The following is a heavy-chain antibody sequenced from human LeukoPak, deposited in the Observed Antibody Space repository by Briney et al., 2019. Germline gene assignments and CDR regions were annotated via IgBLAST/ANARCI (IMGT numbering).Heavy chain of an antibody. J-gene: IGHJ6*03. CDR1: GASISSKDHY. V-gene: IGHV4-30-4*08. CDR3: ARGPRYCSGGSCYSSVRYYYYYYYMDV. CDR2: IYHSGST. Sequence: PSQTLSLTCTVSGASISSKDHYWSWIRQPPGKGLEWIGYIYHSGSTYYNPSLKSRVTISVDTSKNQFSLKLSSVTAADTAVYYCARGPRYCSGGSCYSSVRYYYYYYYMDVWGKGTTVTVSS. D-gene: IGHD2-15*01.